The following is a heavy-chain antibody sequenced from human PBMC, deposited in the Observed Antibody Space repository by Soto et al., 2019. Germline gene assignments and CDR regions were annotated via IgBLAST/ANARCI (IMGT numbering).Heavy chain of an antibody. CDR2: ISSSSSYI. Sequence: GGSLRLSCAASGYTFSSYSMSWVRQAPGKGLEWVSSISSSSSYIYYADSVKGRFTISRDNAKNSLYLQMNSLRAEDTAVYYCARDRAGYSGYDLYYYYYYGMDVWGQGTTVTVSS. D-gene: IGHD5-12*01. V-gene: IGHV3-21*01. CDR3: ARDRAGYSGYDLYYYYYYGMDV. CDR1: GYTFSSYS. J-gene: IGHJ6*02.